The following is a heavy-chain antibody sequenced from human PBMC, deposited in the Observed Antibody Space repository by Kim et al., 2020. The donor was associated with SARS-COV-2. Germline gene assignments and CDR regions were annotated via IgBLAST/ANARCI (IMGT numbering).Heavy chain of an antibody. CDR1: GFTFSSYW. CDR2: IKQDGSEK. Sequence: GGSLRLSCAASGFTFSSYWMSWVRQAPGKGLEWVANIKQDGSEKYYVDSVKGRFTISRDNAKNSLYLQMNSLRAEDTAVYYCARDLNAPEPCYDYWGQGTLVTVSS. D-gene: IGHD2-2*01. CDR3: ARDLNAPEPCYDY. J-gene: IGHJ4*02. V-gene: IGHV3-7*01.